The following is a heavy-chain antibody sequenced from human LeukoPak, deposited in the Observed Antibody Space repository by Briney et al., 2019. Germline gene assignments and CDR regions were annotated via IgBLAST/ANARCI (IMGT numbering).Heavy chain of an antibody. D-gene: IGHD2-2*01. CDR3: ARDVASHMGLANYFDY. J-gene: IGHJ4*02. CDR1: GCTFIGYY. Sequence: ASVKVSCKACGCTFIGYYMHWVGQAPGQGLQWMAIISPSGGSTTYAQKFQGGVTMTRDTSTNTVYMDLSSLRSDDTAVYYCARDVASHMGLANYFDYWGQGALVIVSS. V-gene: IGHV1-46*01. CDR2: ISPSGGST.